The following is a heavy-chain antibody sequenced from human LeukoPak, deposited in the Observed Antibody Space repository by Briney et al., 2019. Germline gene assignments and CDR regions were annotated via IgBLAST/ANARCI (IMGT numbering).Heavy chain of an antibody. Sequence: SETLPLTCTASGGSISSYYWSWIRQPPGKGLEWIGYIYYSGSTNYNPSLKSRVAISVDTSKNQFSLKLSSVTAADTAVYYCARVEWELLRGAFDIWGQGTMVTVSS. D-gene: IGHD1-26*01. J-gene: IGHJ3*02. CDR1: GGSISSYY. V-gene: IGHV4-59*01. CDR2: IYYSGST. CDR3: ARVEWELLRGAFDI.